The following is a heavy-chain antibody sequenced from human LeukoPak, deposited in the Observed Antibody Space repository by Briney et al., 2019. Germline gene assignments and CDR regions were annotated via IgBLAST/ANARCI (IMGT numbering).Heavy chain of an antibody. CDR1: GGSISSYY. V-gene: IGHV4-59*08. CDR2: IYYSGST. CDR3: ARQDSGYDSDYYGMDV. D-gene: IGHD5-12*01. J-gene: IGHJ6*02. Sequence: PSETLSLTCTVSGGSISSYYRSWIRQPPGKGLEWIGYIYYSGSTNYNPSLKSRVTISVDTSKNQFSLKLSSVTAADTAVYYCARQDSGYDSDYYGMDVWGQGTTVTVSS.